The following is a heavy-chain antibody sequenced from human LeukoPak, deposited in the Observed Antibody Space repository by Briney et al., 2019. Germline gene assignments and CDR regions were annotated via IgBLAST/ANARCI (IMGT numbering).Heavy chain of an antibody. J-gene: IGHJ4*02. V-gene: IGHV3-23*01. Sequence: GGSLSLSCAASGFTFSSYAMTWVRQAPRKGLEWVSGISGSGGSTYYADSVKGRFTISRDNSKNTLYLQMNSLRAEDTAVYYCAARYGSGSPRDFWGQGTLVAVSS. CDR2: ISGSGGST. D-gene: IGHD3-10*01. CDR3: AARYGSGSPRDF. CDR1: GFTFSSYA.